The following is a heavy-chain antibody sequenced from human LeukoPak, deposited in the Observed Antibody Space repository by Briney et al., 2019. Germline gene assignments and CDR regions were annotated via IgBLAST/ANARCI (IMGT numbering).Heavy chain of an antibody. J-gene: IGHJ3*02. CDR3: ARDPLGYCSRTSCADAFDI. V-gene: IGHV1-46*01. D-gene: IGHD2-2*01. CDR2: INPSGGST. CDR1: GYTFTSYY. Sequence: GASVKVSCKASGYTFTSYYMHWVRQAPGQGLEWMGIINPSGGSTSYAQKFQGRVTMTRDMSTSTVYMELSSLRSEDTAVYYCARDPLGYCSRTSCADAFDIWGQGTMVTVSS.